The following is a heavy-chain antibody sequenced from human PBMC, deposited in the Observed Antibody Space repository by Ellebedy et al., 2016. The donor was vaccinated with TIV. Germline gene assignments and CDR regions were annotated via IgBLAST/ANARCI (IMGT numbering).Heavy chain of an antibody. V-gene: IGHV2-5*01. CDR2: IYWNDDK. CDR1: GFSLTTSGEG. J-gene: IGHJ6*02. CDR3: ARTPAATVTPYYYYGMDV. D-gene: IGHD4-17*01. Sequence: SGPTLVKPTQTLKLTCTFSGFSLTTSGEGVGWIRQPPGKALEWLALIYWNDDKRYSPSLKSRLTITKDTSKNQVVLTMTNMDPVDTATYYCARTPAATVTPYYYYGMDVWGQGTTVTVSS.